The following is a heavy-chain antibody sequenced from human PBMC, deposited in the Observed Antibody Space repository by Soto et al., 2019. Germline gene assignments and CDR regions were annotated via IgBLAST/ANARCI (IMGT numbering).Heavy chain of an antibody. CDR2: MNPNSGNT. Sequence: QVQLVQSGAEVKRPGASVNVSCKASGYAFTSYDINWVRQATGQGLEWMGGMNPNSGNTGYAQKFQGRVTMTSNTSISTAYMELSSLRSEDTAVYYCARESVGWFDPWGQGTLVTVSS. J-gene: IGHJ5*02. D-gene: IGHD1-26*01. V-gene: IGHV1-8*01. CDR3: ARESVGWFDP. CDR1: GYAFTSYD.